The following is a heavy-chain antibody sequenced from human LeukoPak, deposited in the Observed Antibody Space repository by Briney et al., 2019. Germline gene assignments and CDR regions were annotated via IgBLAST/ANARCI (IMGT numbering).Heavy chain of an antibody. CDR1: GFTFSNYA. CDR2: ISDGGGGT. J-gene: IGHJ4*02. CDR3: ANRGKYYFDY. Sequence: GGSLRLSCVASGFTFSNYAMSWVRQAPGTGREWVSSISDGGGGTYYADSVKGRLTISRDNFKNTIYLLMNSLRAEDTAIYYCANRGKYYFDYWGQGTLVTVSS. D-gene: IGHD3-10*01. V-gene: IGHV3-23*01.